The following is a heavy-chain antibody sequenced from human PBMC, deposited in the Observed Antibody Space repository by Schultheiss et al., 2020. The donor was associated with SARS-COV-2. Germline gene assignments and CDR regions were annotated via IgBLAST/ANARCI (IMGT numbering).Heavy chain of an antibody. J-gene: IGHJ4*02. CDR3: ARERTDWGSFDY. D-gene: IGHD7-27*01. CDR2: IYYSGNT. CDR1: GGSITSYY. V-gene: IGHV4-59*01. Sequence: GSLRLSCTVSGGSITSYYWSWIRQPPGKGLEWIGYIYYSGNTNYNPSLKSRFTISVDTSKNQFSLKLSSVTAADTAVYYCARERTDWGSFDYWGQGTLVTVSS.